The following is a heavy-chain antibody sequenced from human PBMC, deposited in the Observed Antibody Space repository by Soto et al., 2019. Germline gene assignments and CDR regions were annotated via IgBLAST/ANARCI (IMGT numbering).Heavy chain of an antibody. Sequence: ASVKVSCKASGFGLINYGFTWVRQAPGQGLEWMGWISAYNGDTIYAQNLQGRLTMTRDTSTSTAYMELRSLRSDDTAVYYCARLGVTTSVYYYTMDVWGQGTTVTVSS. J-gene: IGHJ6*02. CDR3: ARLGVTTSVYYYTMDV. CDR2: ISAYNGDT. CDR1: GFGLINYG. V-gene: IGHV1-18*04. D-gene: IGHD4-4*01.